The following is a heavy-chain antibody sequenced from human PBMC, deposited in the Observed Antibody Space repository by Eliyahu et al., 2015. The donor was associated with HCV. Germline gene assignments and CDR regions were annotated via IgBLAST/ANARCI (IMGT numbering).Heavy chain of an antibody. D-gene: IGHD6-19*01. CDR2: XWYDGSNK. Sequence: QVQLVESGGGVVQPGRSLRLSCAASGFTFSSYGMHWVRQAPGKGLXWVAVXWYDGSNKYYADSVKGRFTISRDNSKNTLYLQMNSLRAEDTAVYYCARNEGGSGWYDYWGQGTLVTVSS. V-gene: IGHV3-33*08. J-gene: IGHJ4*02. CDR1: GFTFSSYG. CDR3: ARNEGGSGWYDY.